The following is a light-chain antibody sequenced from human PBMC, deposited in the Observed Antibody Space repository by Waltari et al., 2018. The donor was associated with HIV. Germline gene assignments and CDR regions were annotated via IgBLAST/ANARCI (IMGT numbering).Light chain of an antibody. V-gene: IGLV2-14*03. Sequence: QSALTQPASVSGSPGQSITISCTGTSSAVGGYNYFSWYQQHPGKAPKLMIYAVSNRPSGVSNRFSGSKSGNTASLTISGLQAEDEADYYCSSYTSSRSYVFGTGTRVTV. CDR3: SSYTSSRSYV. J-gene: IGLJ1*01. CDR1: SSAVGGYNY. CDR2: AVS.